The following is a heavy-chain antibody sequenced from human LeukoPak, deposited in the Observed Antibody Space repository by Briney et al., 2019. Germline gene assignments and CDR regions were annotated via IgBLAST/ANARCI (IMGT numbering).Heavy chain of an antibody. D-gene: IGHD6-19*01. CDR2: ISGSGGST. CDR1: GFTFSSYA. V-gene: IGHV3-23*01. CDR3: AKTIGSGGDGGY. J-gene: IGHJ4*02. Sequence: TGGSLRLSCAASGFTFSSYAMSWVRQAPGKGLEWVSAISGSGGSTYYADSVKGRFTISRDNSKNTLYLQMNSLRAEDTAVYYCAKTIGSGGDGGYWGQGTLVTVSS.